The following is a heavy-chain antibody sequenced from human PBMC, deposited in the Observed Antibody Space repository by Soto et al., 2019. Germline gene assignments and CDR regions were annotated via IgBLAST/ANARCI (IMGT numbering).Heavy chain of an antibody. CDR3: ARDRRFGQLVDY. V-gene: IGHV1-18*01. CDR1: GYTFTSYG. Sequence: ASVKVSCKASGYTFTSYGISWVRQAPGQGLEWMGWINAYNGNTNYAQKLQGRVTMTTDTSTSTAYMELRSLRSDDTAVYYCARDRRFGQLVDYWGQGTLVTVSS. D-gene: IGHD6-6*01. J-gene: IGHJ4*02. CDR2: INAYNGNT.